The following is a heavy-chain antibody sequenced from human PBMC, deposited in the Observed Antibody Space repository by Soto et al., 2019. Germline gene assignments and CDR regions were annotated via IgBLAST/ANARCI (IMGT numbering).Heavy chain of an antibody. CDR1: GGTFSSYA. CDR2: IIPIFGTA. Sequence: ASVKVSCKASGGTFSSYAISWVRQAPGQGLEWMGGIIPIFGTANYAQKFQGRVTITADESTSTAYMELSSLRSEDTAVYYCARGTIITGTTWGGSYYFDYWGQGTLVTVSS. D-gene: IGHD1-7*01. J-gene: IGHJ4*02. CDR3: ARGTIITGTTWGGSYYFDY. V-gene: IGHV1-69*13.